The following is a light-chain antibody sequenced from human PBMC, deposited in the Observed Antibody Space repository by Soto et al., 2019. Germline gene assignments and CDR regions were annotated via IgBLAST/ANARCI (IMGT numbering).Light chain of an antibody. V-gene: IGKV1D-12*01. Sequence: GDRVSITRRSSQDIAGYLAWYQHKPGRTPELLIHGASRLQSGVKARFSGSGSGTDFTLSINSIQPEDFATYYCKQAYSFQITLGQGTRVEIK. CDR3: KQAYSFQIT. J-gene: IGKJ5*01. CDR1: QDIAGY. CDR2: GAS.